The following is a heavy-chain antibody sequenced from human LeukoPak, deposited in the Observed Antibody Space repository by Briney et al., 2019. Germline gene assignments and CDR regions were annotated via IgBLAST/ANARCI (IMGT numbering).Heavy chain of an antibody. CDR3: ARDLFDHYDSSAYYIDALDL. V-gene: IGHV1-2*02. Sequence: ASVKVSCKASGYPFTVYYIHWVRQAPGQGLEWMGWISPYNGATKYAQKFQGRVTMIMDTSITTAYMELSRLMSDDTAVYYCARDLFDHYDSSAYYIDALDLWGQGTMVTVSS. CDR2: ISPYNGAT. J-gene: IGHJ3*01. CDR1: GYPFTVYY. D-gene: IGHD3-22*01.